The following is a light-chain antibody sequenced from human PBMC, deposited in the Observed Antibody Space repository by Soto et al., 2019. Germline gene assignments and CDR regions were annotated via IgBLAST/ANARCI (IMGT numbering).Light chain of an antibody. V-gene: IGKV3-11*01. J-gene: IGKJ3*01. CDR3: QQRSNWPPGFT. CDR1: QSVSSY. CDR2: DAS. Sequence: EIVLTQSPATLSLSPGERATLSCRASQSVSSYLAWYQQKPGQAPRLLIYDASNGATGIPARFSGSGSGTDFTLTISGLEPEDFAVYYCQQRSNWPPGFTFGPGTKVDIK.